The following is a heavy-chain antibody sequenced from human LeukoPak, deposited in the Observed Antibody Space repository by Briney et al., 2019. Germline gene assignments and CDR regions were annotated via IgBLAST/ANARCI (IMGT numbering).Heavy chain of an antibody. CDR2: IYPGDSDT. D-gene: IGHD2-21*01. CDR1: CYSLHSYR. J-gene: IGHJ4*02. CDR3: ERPDCTTSFFDY. Sequence: GESLETPLTSSCYSLHSYRHGRGRQMPGKGLEWMGIIYPGDSDTRYSPSFQGQVTISADKSITTAYLQWSSLKAPDTAMYYCERPDCTTSFFDYWGQGTLVTVSS. V-gene: IGHV5-51*01.